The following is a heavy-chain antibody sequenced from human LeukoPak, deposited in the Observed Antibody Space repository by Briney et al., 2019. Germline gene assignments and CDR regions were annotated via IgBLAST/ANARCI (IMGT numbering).Heavy chain of an antibody. D-gene: IGHD5-18*01. J-gene: IGHJ4*02. Sequence: SETLSLTCTVSSGSISSGSYYWSWIRQPAGKGLEWIGRIYTSGSTNYNPSLKSRVTISVDTSKNQFSLKLSSVTAADTAVYYCAKDLGYSYGRLFDYWGQGTLVTVSS. V-gene: IGHV4-61*02. CDR2: IYTSGST. CDR3: AKDLGYSYGRLFDY. CDR1: SGSISSGSYY.